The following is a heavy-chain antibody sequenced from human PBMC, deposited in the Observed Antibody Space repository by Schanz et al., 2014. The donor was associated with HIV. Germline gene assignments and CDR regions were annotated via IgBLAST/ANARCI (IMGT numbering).Heavy chain of an antibody. V-gene: IGHV1-69*06. Sequence: QVQLVQSGAEVKKPGSSVKVSCKASGGTFSSSTISWVRQAPGQGLEWMGGIIPLLGTTHYAQKFRGRVTITADKSTTAYMQLNSLRSDDTAVYYCARVLGMAAANTYWWYFDLWGRGTLVTVSS. CDR1: GGTFSSST. CDR2: IIPLLGTT. D-gene: IGHD1-26*01. CDR3: ARVLGMAAANTYWWYFDL. J-gene: IGHJ2*01.